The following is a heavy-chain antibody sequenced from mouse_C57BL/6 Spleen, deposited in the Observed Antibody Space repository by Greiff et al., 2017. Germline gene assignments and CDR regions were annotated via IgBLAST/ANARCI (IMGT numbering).Heavy chain of an antibody. CDR1: GFTFSSYT. Sequence: EVKVEESGGGLVKPGGSLKLSCAASGFTFSSYTMSWVRQTPEKRLEWVATISGGGGNTYYPDSVKGRFTISRDNAKNTLYLQMSSLRSEDTALYYCARRGGNYEWYFDVWGTGTTVTVSS. CDR3: ARRGGNYEWYFDV. J-gene: IGHJ1*03. V-gene: IGHV5-9*01. CDR2: ISGGGGNT. D-gene: IGHD2-1*01.